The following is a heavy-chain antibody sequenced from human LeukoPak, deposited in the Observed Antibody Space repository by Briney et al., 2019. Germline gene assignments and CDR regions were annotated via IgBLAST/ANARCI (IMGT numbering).Heavy chain of an antibody. Sequence: PGGSLRLSCTASGFTFSSYSMNWVRQAPGKGLEWASSISSGSSYIYYADSVKGRLTISRDNAKNSLYLQMNSLRAEDTAVYYCARVSITMIVVNGIDYSGQGTLFTVSS. V-gene: IGHV3-21*01. CDR1: GFTFSSYS. J-gene: IGHJ4*02. D-gene: IGHD3-22*01. CDR2: ISSGSSYI. CDR3: ARVSITMIVVNGIDY.